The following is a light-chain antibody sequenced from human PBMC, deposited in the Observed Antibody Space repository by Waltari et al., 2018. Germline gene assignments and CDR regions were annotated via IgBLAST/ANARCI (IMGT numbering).Light chain of an antibody. Sequence: EIALTQSPGTLSLSPGERATLSCRASQSLSRNYLAWYQQKPGQAPRLLIYGASIRATGVPDRFSGSRSGTDFTLTISRLEPEDFAVYYCQQYGSSVMYTFGQGTKLEIK. CDR2: GAS. CDR1: QSLSRNY. J-gene: IGKJ2*01. CDR3: QQYGSSVMYT. V-gene: IGKV3-20*01.